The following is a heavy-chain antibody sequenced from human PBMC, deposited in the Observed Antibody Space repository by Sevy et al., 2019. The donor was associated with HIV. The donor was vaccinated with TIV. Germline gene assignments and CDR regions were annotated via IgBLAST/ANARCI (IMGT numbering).Heavy chain of an antibody. CDR3: ARLDIVVVVAGYGMDV. Sequence: GGSLRLSCAASGFTFSSYGMHWVRQAPGKGLEWVAFIRYDGSNKYYADSVKGRFTISRDNSKNTLYLQMNSLRAEDTAVYYCARLDIVVVVAGYGMDVWGQGTTVTVSS. CDR2: IRYDGSNK. V-gene: IGHV3-30*02. J-gene: IGHJ6*02. D-gene: IGHD2-15*01. CDR1: GFTFSSYG.